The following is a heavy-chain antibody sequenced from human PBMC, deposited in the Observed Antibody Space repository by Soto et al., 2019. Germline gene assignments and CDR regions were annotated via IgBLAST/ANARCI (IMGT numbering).Heavy chain of an antibody. Sequence: PRASVKVSCKASGGTFSSYAISWVRQAPGQGLEWMGGIIPILGTANYAQKFQGRVTITADESTSTAYMELSSLRSEDTAVYYCARMGDYVWGSYRYTGEYYYYYYGMDVWGQGTTVTVSS. V-gene: IGHV1-69*13. J-gene: IGHJ6*02. CDR2: IIPILGTA. CDR3: ARMGDYVWGSYRYTGEYYYYYYGMDV. CDR1: GGTFSSYA. D-gene: IGHD3-16*02.